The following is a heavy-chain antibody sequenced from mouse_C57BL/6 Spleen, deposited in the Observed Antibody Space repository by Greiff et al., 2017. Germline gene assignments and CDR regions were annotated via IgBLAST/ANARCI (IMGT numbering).Heavy chain of an antibody. D-gene: IGHD2-4*01. Sequence: QVQLQQSGAELARPGASVKMSCKASGYTFTSYTMHWVKQRPGQGLEWIGYINPSSGYTKYNQKFKDKATLTADKSSSTAYMQLSSLTSEDSAVYYCARDDYEAWFAYWGQGTLVTVSA. V-gene: IGHV1-4*01. J-gene: IGHJ3*01. CDR1: GYTFTSYT. CDR2: INPSSGYT. CDR3: ARDDYEAWFAY.